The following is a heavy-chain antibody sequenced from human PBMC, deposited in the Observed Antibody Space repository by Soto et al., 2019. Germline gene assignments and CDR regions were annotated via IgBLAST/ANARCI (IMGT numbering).Heavy chain of an antibody. Sequence: LGLCCAASGFTFSSYAMSWVRQAPGKGLEWVSAISGSGGSTYYADSVKGRFTISRDNSKNTLYLQMNSLRAEDTAVYYCAKGDMAPLDYWGQGTLVTVSS. CDR3: AKGDMAPLDY. D-gene: IGHD2-15*01. CDR2: ISGSGGST. V-gene: IGHV3-23*01. CDR1: GFTFSSYA. J-gene: IGHJ4*02.